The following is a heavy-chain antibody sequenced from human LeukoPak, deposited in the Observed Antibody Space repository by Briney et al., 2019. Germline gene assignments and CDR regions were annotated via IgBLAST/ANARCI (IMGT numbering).Heavy chain of an antibody. V-gene: IGHV1-69*13. CDR3: ARSRVYCGGDCYRTFDY. CDR1: GGTFSSYA. Sequence: SVKVSCKASGGTFSSYAISWVRQAPGQGLEWMGGIIPIFGTANYAQKFQGRVTVTAGESTSTAYMELSSLRSEDTAVYYCARSRVYCGGDCYRTFDYWGQGTLVTVSS. J-gene: IGHJ4*02. D-gene: IGHD2-21*01. CDR2: IIPIFGTA.